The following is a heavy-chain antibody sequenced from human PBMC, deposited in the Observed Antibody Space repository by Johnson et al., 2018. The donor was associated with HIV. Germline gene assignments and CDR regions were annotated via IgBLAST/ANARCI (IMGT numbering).Heavy chain of an antibody. J-gene: IGHJ3*01. D-gene: IGHD4/OR15-4a*01. CDR3: VKSTQASIVRESGPYGGFHV. CDR2: ISYNGTNK. V-gene: IGHV3-30*18. CDR1: GFTFRSFG. Sequence: QVQLAEFGGGVVQPGKSLRLSCAASGFTFRSFGMHWVRQAPGKGLQWVAVISYNGTNKYYADSVKGRFTISRDNSKNTLYLQMNSLSAEDTALYYCVKSTQASIVRESGPYGGFHVWGQGTMVTVSS.